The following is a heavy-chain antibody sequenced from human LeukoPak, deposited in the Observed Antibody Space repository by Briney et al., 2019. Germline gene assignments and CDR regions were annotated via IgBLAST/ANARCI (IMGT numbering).Heavy chain of an antibody. Sequence: GGSLRLSCAASGFTFSSYAMHWVRQAPGKGLEWVAVISYDGSNKYYADSVKGRFTISRDNSKNTLYLQMNSLRAEDTAVYYCARASPVIYGDSGWFDPWGQGTLVTVSS. D-gene: IGHD4-17*01. CDR3: ARASPVIYGDSGWFDP. V-gene: IGHV3-30-3*01. CDR2: ISYDGSNK. CDR1: GFTFSSYA. J-gene: IGHJ5*02.